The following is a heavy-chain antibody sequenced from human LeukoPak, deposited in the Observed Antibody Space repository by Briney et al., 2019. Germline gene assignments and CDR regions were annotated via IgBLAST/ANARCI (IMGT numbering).Heavy chain of an antibody. CDR3: ARDSSLRYYFDY. CDR2: IKQDGSGK. CDR1: GFTFSSYW. V-gene: IGHV3-7*01. D-gene: IGHD6-19*01. J-gene: IGHJ4*02. Sequence: GGSLRLSCAASGFTFSSYWMSWVRQAPGKGMEWVANIKQDGSGKYYVDSVKGRFTISRDNAKNSLYLQMNSLRDEDTAVYYCARDSSLRYYFDYWAQGTLVTVSS.